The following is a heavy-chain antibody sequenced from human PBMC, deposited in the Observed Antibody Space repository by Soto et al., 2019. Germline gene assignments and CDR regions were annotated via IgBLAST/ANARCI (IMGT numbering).Heavy chain of an antibody. CDR3: ARQDYGDYTFFDY. J-gene: IGHJ4*02. Sequence: PSETLSLTCTVSGGSISSYYWSWIRQPPGKGLEWIGYIYYSGSTNYNPSLKSRVTISVDTSKNQFSLKLSSVTAADTAVYYCARQDYGDYTFFDYWGQGTLVTVSS. V-gene: IGHV4-59*08. D-gene: IGHD4-17*01. CDR1: GGSISSYY. CDR2: IYYSGST.